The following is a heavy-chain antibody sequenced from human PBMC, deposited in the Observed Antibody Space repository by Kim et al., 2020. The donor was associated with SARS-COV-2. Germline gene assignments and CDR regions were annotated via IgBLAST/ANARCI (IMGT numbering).Heavy chain of an antibody. Sequence: TIYPQKFQARVSITMDTSATTAYLELSGLRSEDTAVYYCAREAVAGSFDHWGQGTLVTVSS. J-gene: IGHJ4*02. CDR3: AREAVAGSFDH. CDR2: T. V-gene: IGHV1-3*01. D-gene: IGHD6-19*01.